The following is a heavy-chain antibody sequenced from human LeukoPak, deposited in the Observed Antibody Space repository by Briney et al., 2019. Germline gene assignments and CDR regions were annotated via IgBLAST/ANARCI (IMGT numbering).Heavy chain of an antibody. CDR2: IYYIWCT. V-gene: IGHV4-59*01. J-gene: IGHJ3*02. CDR3: ARDTRRDYDYVWGSYRPAHAFDI. Sequence: PSETLSLTCTVSGVSISSYYWSWIWQPPGKGLEWIGYIYYIWCTNYNPSLKSRVTISVDTSKNQFSLKLSSVTAADTAVYYCARDTRRDYDYVWGSYRPAHAFDIWGQGTMVTVSS. D-gene: IGHD3-16*02. CDR1: GVSISSYY.